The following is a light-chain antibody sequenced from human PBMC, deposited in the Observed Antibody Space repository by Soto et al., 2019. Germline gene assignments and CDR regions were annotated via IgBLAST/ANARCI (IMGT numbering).Light chain of an antibody. CDR1: QSISGW. CDR3: QQYSSYSVYT. J-gene: IGKJ2*01. CDR2: DAS. V-gene: IGKV1-5*01. Sequence: DIQMTQSPSTLSASVGDRVTITCRASQSISGWLAWFQQKPGKAPKLLIYDASTLESGVPSRFSGSGSGTQFTLTVSSLHPDNFATYFCQQYSSYSVYTFGQGTKLEI.